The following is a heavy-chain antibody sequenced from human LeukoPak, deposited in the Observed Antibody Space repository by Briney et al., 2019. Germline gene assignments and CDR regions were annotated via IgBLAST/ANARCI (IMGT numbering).Heavy chain of an antibody. V-gene: IGHV4-31*03. CDR2: MHNSENA. Sequence: PSETLSLTCTVSGGSISSGGYFWSWIRQHPGKGLEWIGYMHNSENADYNPSLKSRVTISVDTSKNQIPLKVNSVTAADTAVYYCARERGQLVDYWGQGTLVTVSS. J-gene: IGHJ4*02. CDR3: ARERGQLVDY. D-gene: IGHD5-18*01. CDR1: GGSISSGGYF.